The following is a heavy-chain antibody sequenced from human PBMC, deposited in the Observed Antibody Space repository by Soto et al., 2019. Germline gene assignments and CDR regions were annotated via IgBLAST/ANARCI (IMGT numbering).Heavy chain of an antibody. J-gene: IGHJ4*02. CDR1: GDSISSGVYY. D-gene: IGHD6-13*01. CDR3: VREFKRYSSPTDPLDY. Sequence: SETLSLTCTFSGDSISSGVYYWSRIRHPPGKTLEWIGCIYDSGNTYYNPSLTCGFSISVNTSKTQFSLKLSPVSVADTAMYYCVREFKRYSSPTDPLDYWGRGTLVTVSS. V-gene: IGHV4-30-4*01. CDR2: IYDSGNT.